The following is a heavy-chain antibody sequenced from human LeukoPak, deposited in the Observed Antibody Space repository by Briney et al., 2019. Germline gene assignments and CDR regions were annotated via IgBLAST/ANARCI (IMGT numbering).Heavy chain of an antibody. Sequence: SETLSLTCTVSGGSISSSSYYWGWIRQPPGKGLEWIGSIYYSGSTYYNPSLKSRVTIIVDTSKTKFSLSLTSVTAADTAVYFCARGRLMGALTFFDYWGQGTLVTVSS. CDR1: GGSISSSSYY. J-gene: IGHJ4*02. V-gene: IGHV4-39*07. D-gene: IGHD1-26*01. CDR2: IYYSGST. CDR3: ARGRLMGALTFFDY.